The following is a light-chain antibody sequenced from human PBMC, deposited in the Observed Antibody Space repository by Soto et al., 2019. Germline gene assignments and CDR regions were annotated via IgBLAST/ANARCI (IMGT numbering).Light chain of an antibody. J-gene: IGKJ3*01. V-gene: IGKV1-33*01. CDR2: DAS. Sequence: DIQMTQSPSSLSASVGDRVTITCQASQDIKNYLNWYQQKPGKAPKLLIYDASNLETGVPSRFSGSGSRTDFTFTISCLQPEDIATYYCQQYTNLPSFGPGTKVDIK. CDR3: QQYTNLPS. CDR1: QDIKNY.